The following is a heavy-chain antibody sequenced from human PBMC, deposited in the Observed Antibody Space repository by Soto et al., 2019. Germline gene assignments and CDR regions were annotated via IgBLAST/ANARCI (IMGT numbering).Heavy chain of an antibody. CDR3: ATESVGYCSSTSCYAGSD. Sequence: ASVKVSCKVSGYTLTELSMHWVRQAPGKGLGWMGGFDPEDGETIYAQKFQGRVTMTEDTSADTAYMELSSLRSEDTAVYYCATESVGYCSSTSCYAGSDWGQGTLVTVSS. D-gene: IGHD2-2*01. CDR1: GYTLTELS. CDR2: FDPEDGET. V-gene: IGHV1-24*01. J-gene: IGHJ4*02.